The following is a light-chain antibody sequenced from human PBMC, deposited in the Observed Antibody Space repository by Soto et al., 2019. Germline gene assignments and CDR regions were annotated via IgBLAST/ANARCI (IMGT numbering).Light chain of an antibody. CDR2: AAS. Sequence: DIQMTQSPSSLSASLGDRVTITCRASPGIGVYLAWFQQKPRNVPKLLIYAASTLQSGAPSRFSGSESGTDFTLTISSLQPEDVANYYCQKYNSAPLTFGEGTKVEIK. V-gene: IGKV1-27*01. CDR1: PGIGVY. J-gene: IGKJ4*01. CDR3: QKYNSAPLT.